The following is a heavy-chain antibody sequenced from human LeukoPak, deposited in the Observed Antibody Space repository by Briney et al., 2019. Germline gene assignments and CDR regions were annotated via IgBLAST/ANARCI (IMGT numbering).Heavy chain of an antibody. CDR3: ASLQLWSLGY. CDR2: ISGRSSTI. Sequence: GGSLRLSCAASAFTFSDYSMNWVRQAPGKGLEWISYISGRSSTIYYADSVRGRFTISRDNAKNSMYLQMNSLRDEDTAVYYCASLQLWSLGYWGQGTLVTASS. D-gene: IGHD5-18*01. J-gene: IGHJ4*02. CDR1: AFTFSDYS. V-gene: IGHV3-48*02.